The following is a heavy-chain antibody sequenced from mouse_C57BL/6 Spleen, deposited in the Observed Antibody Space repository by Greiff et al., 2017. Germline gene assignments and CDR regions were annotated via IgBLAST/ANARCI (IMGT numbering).Heavy chain of an antibody. D-gene: IGHD1-1*01. J-gene: IGHJ4*01. CDR1: GYTFTDYY. CDR3: ARYITTVVATDCYAMDY. Sequence: EVQLQQSGPVLVKPGASVKLSCKASGYTFTDYYMTWVKQSHGKSLEWIGVINPYNGGTSYNQKFKGKSTLTVYKSSSTSYMELNSLKSEVSAVYYCARYITTVVATDCYAMDYWGQGTSVTVSS. V-gene: IGHV1-19*01. CDR2: INPYNGGT.